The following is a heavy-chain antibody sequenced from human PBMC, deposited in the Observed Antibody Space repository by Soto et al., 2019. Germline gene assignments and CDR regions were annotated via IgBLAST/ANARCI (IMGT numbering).Heavy chain of an antibody. CDR3: ARIKGGAAGNFDY. D-gene: IGHD6-13*01. Sequence: LSLTCTVSGGSISSGAYYWTWIRQYPGKGLEWIGYIYYSGSTYYNPSLKSRVTISVDTSKNQFSLKLSSVTAADTAVYYCARIKGGAAGNFDYWGQGTLVTVSS. J-gene: IGHJ4*02. V-gene: IGHV4-31*03. CDR2: IYYSGST. CDR1: GGSISSGAYY.